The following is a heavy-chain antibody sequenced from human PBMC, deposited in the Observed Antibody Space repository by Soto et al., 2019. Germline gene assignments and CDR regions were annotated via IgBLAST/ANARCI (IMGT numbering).Heavy chain of an antibody. CDR1: GGSISSYY. CDR2: IYYSGST. Sequence: PSETLSLTCTVSGGSISSYYWSWIRQPPGKGLEWIGYIYYSGSTNYNPSLKSRVTISVDTSKNQFSLKLSSVTAADTAVYYCARGLVVVAAALGNWFDPWGQGTLVTVSS. D-gene: IGHD2-15*01. J-gene: IGHJ5*02. CDR3: ARGLVVVAAALGNWFDP. V-gene: IGHV4-59*01.